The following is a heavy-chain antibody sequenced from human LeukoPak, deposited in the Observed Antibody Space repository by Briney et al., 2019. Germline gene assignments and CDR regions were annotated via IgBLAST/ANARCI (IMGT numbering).Heavy chain of an antibody. Sequence: SVKVSCKASGYTFTGYYMHWVRQAPGQGLEWMGGIIPIFGTANYAQKFQGRVTITADKSTSTAYMELSSLRSEDTAVYYCARARGSGKDFDYWGQGTLVTVSS. CDR2: IIPIFGTA. CDR1: GYTFTGYY. CDR3: ARARGSGKDFDY. J-gene: IGHJ4*02. V-gene: IGHV1-69*06. D-gene: IGHD3-10*01.